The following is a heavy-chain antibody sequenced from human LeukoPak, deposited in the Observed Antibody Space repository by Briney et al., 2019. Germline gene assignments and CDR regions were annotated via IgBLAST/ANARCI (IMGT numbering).Heavy chain of an antibody. Sequence: GGSLRLSCAASGFTFSSYGMHWVRQAPGKGLEWVSAISGSGGSTYYADSVKGRFTISRDNSKNTLYLQMNSLRADDTAVYYCAKETGYDSTGSLFIWGQGTLVTVSS. D-gene: IGHD3-22*01. CDR1: GFTFSSYG. J-gene: IGHJ4*02. V-gene: IGHV3-23*01. CDR2: ISGSGGST. CDR3: AKETGYDSTGSLFI.